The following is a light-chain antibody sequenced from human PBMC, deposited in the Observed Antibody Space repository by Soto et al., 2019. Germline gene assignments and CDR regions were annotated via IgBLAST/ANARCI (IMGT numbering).Light chain of an antibody. CDR2: GAS. CDR3: QRYGSSPIT. CDR1: QSVSNY. J-gene: IGKJ5*01. V-gene: IGKV3-20*01. Sequence: VLTQSPATLSLSPGERATLSCRASQSVSNYLAWYQQKPGQAPRLLIHGASSRATGIPDRISGSGSGTDFTLTISRLEPEDFAVYYCQRYGSSPITFGQGTRLEI.